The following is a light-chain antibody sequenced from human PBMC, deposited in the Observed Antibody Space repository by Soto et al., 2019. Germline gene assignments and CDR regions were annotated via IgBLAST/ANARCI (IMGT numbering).Light chain of an antibody. J-gene: IGKJ3*01. CDR1: QGISTF. Sequence: IQLPQSPSYLSASLGASVTVTRRASQGISTFLAWYQQKPGKAPKVLMYAASTLQSGVPSRFSGSGSGTDFTFTISSLQPEDIATYYCQQYDNLPFTFGPGTKVDIK. V-gene: IGKV1-9*01. CDR3: QQYDNLPFT. CDR2: AAS.